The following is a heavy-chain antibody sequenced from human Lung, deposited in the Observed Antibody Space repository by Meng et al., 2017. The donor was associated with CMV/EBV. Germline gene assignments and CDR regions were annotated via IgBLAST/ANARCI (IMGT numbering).Heavy chain of an antibody. CDR3: ARLYCSSTSCYTAGYFQH. CDR1: GYTLTSYY. CDR2: INPSGGST. V-gene: IGHV1-46*01. D-gene: IGHD2-2*02. J-gene: IGHJ1*01. Sequence: SXXVSXXASGYTLTSYYMHWVRQAPGQGLEWMGIINPSGGSTSYAQKFQGRVTMTRDTSTSTVYMELSSLRSEDTAVYYCARLYCSSTSCYTAGYFQHWXQGTLVTVSS.